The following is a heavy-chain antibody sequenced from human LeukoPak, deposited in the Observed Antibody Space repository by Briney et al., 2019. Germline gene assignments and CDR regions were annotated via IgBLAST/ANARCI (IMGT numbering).Heavy chain of an antibody. CDR1: GFNFSTYW. CDR3: ARPYYYSSGSLPY. D-gene: IGHD3-10*01. J-gene: IGHJ4*02. Sequence: GGSLRLSCAASGFNFSTYWMTWVRQAPGKGLEWGASIKQDGSEKYYVDSLKGRFTISRDNAKNSLHLQMNSLRAEDTAVYFCARPYYYSSGSLPYWGQGTLVTVSS. V-gene: IGHV3-7*01. CDR2: IKQDGSEK.